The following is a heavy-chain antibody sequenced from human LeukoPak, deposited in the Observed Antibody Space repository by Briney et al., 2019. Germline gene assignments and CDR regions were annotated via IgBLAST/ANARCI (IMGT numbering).Heavy chain of an antibody. J-gene: IGHJ3*02. Sequence: PGGSLRLSCAASGFIFSSCAMSWVRQAPGKGLEWVSAIGGGGGSTYYADSVKGRFTISRDNSNNTLYLQMRSLRAEDTALYYCAKETEMATIRVAFDIWGQGTMVTVSS. CDR2: IGGGGGST. D-gene: IGHD5-24*01. CDR1: GFIFSSCA. V-gene: IGHV3-23*01. CDR3: AKETEMATIRVAFDI.